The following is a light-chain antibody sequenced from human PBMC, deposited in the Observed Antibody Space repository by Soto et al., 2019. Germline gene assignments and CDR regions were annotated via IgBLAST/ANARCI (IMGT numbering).Light chain of an antibody. J-gene: IGLJ3*02. CDR3: QSYDRTLSAVV. V-gene: IGLV1-40*01. Sequence: QSVLSQPPSASATPGQRVTISCTGSTSNIGARYDVHWYQQLPGRAPKLLIHADSDRPSGVPDRFSGSKSGTSASLAITGLQAEDEADYYCQSYDRTLSAVVFGGGTKLTVL. CDR1: TSNIGARYD. CDR2: ADS.